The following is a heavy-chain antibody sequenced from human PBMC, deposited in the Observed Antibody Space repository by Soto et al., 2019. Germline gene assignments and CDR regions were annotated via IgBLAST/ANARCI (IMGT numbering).Heavy chain of an antibody. D-gene: IGHD6-19*01. J-gene: IGHJ6*02. CDR1: GGSISSSNW. Sequence: SETLSLTCAVSGGSISSSNWWSWVRQPPGRGLEWIGEIYHSGSTNYNPSLKSRVTISVDKSKNQFSLKLSSVTAADTAVYYCARGMYSSGWRYYYYYGMDVWGQGTTVTVSS. CDR3: ARGMYSSGWRYYYYYGMDV. CDR2: IYHSGST. V-gene: IGHV4-4*02.